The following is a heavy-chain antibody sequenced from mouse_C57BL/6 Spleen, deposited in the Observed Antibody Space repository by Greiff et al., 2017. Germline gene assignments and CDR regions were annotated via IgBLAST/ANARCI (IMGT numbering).Heavy chain of an antibody. CDR1: GYTFTSYG. D-gene: IGHD2-4*01. CDR2: IYPRSGNT. Sequence: QVHVKQSGAELARPGASVKLSCKASGYTFTSYGISWVKQRTGQGLEWIGEIYPRSGNTYYNEKFKGKATLTAAKSSSTAYMELRRLTSEDSAVYFCARRDYGEEMDYWGQGTSVTVSS. CDR3: ARRDYGEEMDY. V-gene: IGHV1-81*01. J-gene: IGHJ4*01.